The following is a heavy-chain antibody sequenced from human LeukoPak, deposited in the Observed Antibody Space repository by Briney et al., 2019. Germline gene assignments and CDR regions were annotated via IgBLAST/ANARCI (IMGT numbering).Heavy chain of an antibody. CDR3: ARVRVPAAIYYYMDV. CDR1: GYTFTGYY. CDR2: INPNSGGT. Sequence: ASVKVSCKASGYTFTGYYMHWVRQAPGQGLEWMGWINPNSGGTNYAQKFQGWVTMTRDTSISTAYMELNRLRSDDTAVYYCARVRVPAAIYYYMDVWGKGTTVTVSS. J-gene: IGHJ6*03. V-gene: IGHV1-2*04. D-gene: IGHD2-2*02.